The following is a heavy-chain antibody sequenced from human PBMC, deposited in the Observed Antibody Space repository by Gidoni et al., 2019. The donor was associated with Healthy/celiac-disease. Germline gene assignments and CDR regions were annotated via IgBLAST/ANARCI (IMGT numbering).Heavy chain of an antibody. J-gene: IGHJ4*02. Sequence: QITLKESGPTLVKPTQTLTLTCTFSGFSLSTSGVGVGWIRQPPGKDLDWLVIIYWDDDKRYSPSLKSRLTITKDTYKNQVVLKMTNMDPVDTATYYCAHSKPYGSGSYYFDYWGQGTLVTVSS. V-gene: IGHV2-5*02. CDR1: GFSLSTSGVG. CDR3: AHSKPYGSGSYYFDY. CDR2: IYWDDDK. D-gene: IGHD3-10*01.